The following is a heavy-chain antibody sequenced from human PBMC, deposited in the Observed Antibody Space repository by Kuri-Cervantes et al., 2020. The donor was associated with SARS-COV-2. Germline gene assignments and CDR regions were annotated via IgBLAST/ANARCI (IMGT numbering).Heavy chain of an antibody. CDR1: GFTFSTNG. J-gene: IGHJ5*02. D-gene: IGHD2-8*01. CDR2: ISYDGTNK. CDR3: ARARGYCTNGVCYLWFDP. V-gene: IGHV3-30*03. Sequence: GGSLRLSCAASGFTFSTNGLHWVRQAPGKGLEWVAVISYDGTNKYYADSVKGRFPISRDNAKNSLYLQMNSPRAEDTAVYYCARARGYCTNGVCYLWFDPWGQGTLVTVSS.